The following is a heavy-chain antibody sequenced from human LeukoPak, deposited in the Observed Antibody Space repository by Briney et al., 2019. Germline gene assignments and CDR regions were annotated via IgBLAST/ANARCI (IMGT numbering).Heavy chain of an antibody. CDR2: INPNSGGT. V-gene: IGHV1-2*06. CDR3: ARVSSPLQYNWFDP. D-gene: IGHD1-14*01. CDR1: GYTFTGYY. J-gene: IGHJ5*02. Sequence: GASVKVSCRTSGYTFTGYYIHWVRQAPGQGLEWMGRINPNSGGTDFAQKFQGRVIMTRDTSINTAYMESNRLKPDDTALYYCARVSSPLQYNWFDPWGQGTLVTVSS.